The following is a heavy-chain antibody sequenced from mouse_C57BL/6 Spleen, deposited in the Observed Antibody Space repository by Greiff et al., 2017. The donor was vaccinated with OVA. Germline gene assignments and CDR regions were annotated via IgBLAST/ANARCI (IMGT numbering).Heavy chain of an antibody. CDR3: AREEGAMDY. CDR2: IYPGDGDT. V-gene: IGHV1-82*01. Sequence: VQGVESGPELVKPGASVKISCKASGYAFSSSWMNWVKQRPGKGLEWIGRIYPGDGDTNYNGKFKGKATLTADKSSSTAYMQLSSLTSEDSAVYFCAREEGAMDYWGQGTSVTVSS. J-gene: IGHJ4*01. CDR1: GYAFSSSW.